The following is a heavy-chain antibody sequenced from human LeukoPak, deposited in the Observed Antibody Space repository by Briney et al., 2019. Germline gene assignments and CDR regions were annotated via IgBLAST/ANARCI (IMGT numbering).Heavy chain of an antibody. Sequence: GGSLSLSCSGSGFNIADCSVTLTGHATGKRMEQLGFLEGKPYGAATELAAPVRGRFTVSRDDSKGVVFLQMSSLKTEDTGVYFCTRGGQDYYHVFEVWGQGTNVTVSS. V-gene: IGHV3-49*03. CDR1: GFNIADCS. CDR2: LEGKPYGAAT. D-gene: IGHD3-10*01. CDR3: TRGGQDYYHVFEV. J-gene: IGHJ3*01.